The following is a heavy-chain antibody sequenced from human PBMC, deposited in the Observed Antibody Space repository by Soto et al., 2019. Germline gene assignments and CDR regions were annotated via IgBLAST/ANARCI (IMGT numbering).Heavy chain of an antibody. Sequence: QLQLQESGPGLVKPSGTLSLTCAVSGGSISSSNWWRWVRQAPGKGLEWIGEIYNSGSTNYNPSLQRRVTISVDNSKNQFSLKLSSVTAADTAVYYWARVSGSYYYGMDVWGQGTTVTVSS. CDR1: GGSISSSNW. D-gene: IGHD1-26*01. J-gene: IGHJ6*02. CDR3: ARVSGSYYYGMDV. V-gene: IGHV4-4*02. CDR2: IYNSGST.